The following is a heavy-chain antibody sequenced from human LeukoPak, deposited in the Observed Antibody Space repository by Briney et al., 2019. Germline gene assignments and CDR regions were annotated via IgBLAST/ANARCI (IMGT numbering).Heavy chain of an antibody. CDR2: INPKSGGA. D-gene: IGHD3-16*01. J-gene: IGHJ2*01. CDR1: GYTFTGYY. Sequence: ASVKVSCKASGYTFTGYYIHWVRQAPGQGLEWMGWINPKSGGATYPQKLQDRVTMTSDTSINTAYMQLSRLRSDDTAVYYCARILFGFGGNSYFDLWGRGTLVTVSS. V-gene: IGHV1-2*02. CDR3: ARILFGFGGNSYFDL.